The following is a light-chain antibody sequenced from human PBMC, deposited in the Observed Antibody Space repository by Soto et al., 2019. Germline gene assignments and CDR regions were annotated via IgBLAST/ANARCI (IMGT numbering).Light chain of an antibody. CDR3: HQYNNWTWT. V-gene: IGKV3-15*01. J-gene: IGKJ1*01. CDR1: QRVSSH. Sequence: ETVMTQSPVTLSVSPGDTATLSCRASQRVSSHLAWYQQKPGQAPRLLIYAASTRATGIPVRFSGSGSETEFTLTIRSLQSEDFELYYCHQYNNWTWTFGQGTKV. CDR2: AAS.